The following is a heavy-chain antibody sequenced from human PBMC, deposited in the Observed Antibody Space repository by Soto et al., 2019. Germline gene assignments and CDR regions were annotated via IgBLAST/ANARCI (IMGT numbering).Heavy chain of an antibody. V-gene: IGHV3-23*01. Sequence: EVQLLESGGGLVQPGGSLRLSCAASGFTFSSYAMRWVRQAPVKGLEWVSATSGSGDSTYYADSVKGRFTISRDNSKNTLYLQMNSLRAEDTAVYYCARRGSGSYYDYWGQGTLVTVSS. CDR3: ARRGSGSYYDY. J-gene: IGHJ4*02. CDR2: TSGSGDST. D-gene: IGHD1-26*01. CDR1: GFTFSSYA.